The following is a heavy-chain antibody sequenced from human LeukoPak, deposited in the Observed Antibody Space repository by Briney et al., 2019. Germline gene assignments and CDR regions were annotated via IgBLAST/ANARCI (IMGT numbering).Heavy chain of an antibody. J-gene: IGHJ3*02. D-gene: IGHD1-26*01. CDR2: ISYDGSNK. V-gene: IGHV3-30*18. CDR3: AKSSGAYYVGAFDI. Sequence: GGSLRLSCAASGFTFSSYGMHWVRQAPGKGLEWVAVISYDGSNKYYADSVKGRFTISRDNSKNTLYLQTNSLRTEDTAVYYCAKSSGAYYVGAFDIWGQGTMVTVSS. CDR1: GFTFSSYG.